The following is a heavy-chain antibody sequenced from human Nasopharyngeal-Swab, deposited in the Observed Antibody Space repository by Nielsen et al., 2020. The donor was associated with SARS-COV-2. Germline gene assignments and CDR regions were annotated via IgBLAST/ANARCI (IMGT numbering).Heavy chain of an antibody. D-gene: IGHD4-23*01. V-gene: IGHV1-2*06. J-gene: IGHJ4*02. Sequence: ASVKVSCKASGYTFTCYYMHWVRQAPGQGLEWMGRINPNSGGTNYAQKFQGRVTMTRDTSISTAYMELSRLRSDDTAVYYCARIPTVVTQSDYWGQGTLVTVSS. CDR1: GYTFTCYY. CDR3: ARIPTVVTQSDY. CDR2: INPNSGGT.